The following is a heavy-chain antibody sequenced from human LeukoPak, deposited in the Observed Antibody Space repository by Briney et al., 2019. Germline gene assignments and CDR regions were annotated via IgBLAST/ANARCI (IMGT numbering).Heavy chain of an antibody. CDR3: ARGRAVYYYYYYYMDV. CDR2: INHSGST. J-gene: IGHJ6*03. V-gene: IGHV4-34*01. CDR1: GFTFSNYW. Sequence: PGGSLRLSCAASGFTFSNYWMRWVRQAPGKGLEWIGEINHSGSTNYNPSLKSRVTISVDTSKNQFSLKLSSVTAADTAVYYCARGRAVYYYYYYYMDVWGKGTTVTVSS.